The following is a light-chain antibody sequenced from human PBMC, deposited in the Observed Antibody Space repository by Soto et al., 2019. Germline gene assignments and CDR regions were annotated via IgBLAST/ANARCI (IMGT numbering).Light chain of an antibody. V-gene: IGKV4-1*01. CDR1: QSVLYSSDNKNY. CDR2: WAS. Sequence: DIVMTQSPDSLAVSLGERATINCKSSQSVLYSSDNKNYLTWYQQRPGQPPKLLFYWASTRESGVPDRFSGSGSGTDFTLTISSLQAEDVAVYYYQQYYTTPYTFGQGTKLEIK. CDR3: QQYYTTPYT. J-gene: IGKJ2*01.